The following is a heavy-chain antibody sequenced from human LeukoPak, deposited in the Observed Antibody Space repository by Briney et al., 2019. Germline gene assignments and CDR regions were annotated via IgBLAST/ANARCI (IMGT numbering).Heavy chain of an antibody. V-gene: IGHV3-21*01. J-gene: IGHJ3*02. CDR2: ISISSSYI. Sequence: GGSLRLSSAASGFTFSSYSRNWVAQAQGKGWVWVSSISISSSYIYYADSVKGRFTISRDNAKNSLYLQMNSLRAEDTAIYYCARGTSLGYCYDASCYGAFDISGQRTMVTVSS. CDR3: ARGTSLGYCYDASCYGAFDI. CDR1: GFTFSSYS. D-gene: IGHD2-15*01.